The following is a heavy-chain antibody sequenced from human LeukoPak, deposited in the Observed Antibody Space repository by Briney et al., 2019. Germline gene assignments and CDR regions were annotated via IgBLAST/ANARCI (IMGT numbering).Heavy chain of an antibody. J-gene: IGHJ3*02. CDR1: GYTLTELS. Sequence: ASVKVSCKVSGYTLTELSMHWVRQAPGKGLEWMGGFDPEDGETIYAQKFQGRVTMTEDTSTDTAYMELSSLRSGDTAVYYCATVRVGATMIAFDIWGQGTMVTVSS. D-gene: IGHD1-26*01. V-gene: IGHV1-24*01. CDR3: ATVRVGATMIAFDI. CDR2: FDPEDGET.